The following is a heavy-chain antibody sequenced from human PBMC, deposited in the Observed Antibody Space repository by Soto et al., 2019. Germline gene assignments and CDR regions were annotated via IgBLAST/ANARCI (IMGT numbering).Heavy chain of an antibody. V-gene: IGHV3-21*01. CDR3: ARVGRQLVPGVDY. Sequence: EVQLVESGGGLVKPGGSLRLSCAASGFTFSSYSMNWVRQAPGKVLEWVSSISSSSSYIYYADSVKGRFTLSRDNAKNSLYLQMNRLRAEDTAVYFCARVGRQLVPGVDYWGQGTLVTGSS. CDR2: ISSSSSYI. CDR1: GFTFSSYS. D-gene: IGHD6-6*01. J-gene: IGHJ4*02.